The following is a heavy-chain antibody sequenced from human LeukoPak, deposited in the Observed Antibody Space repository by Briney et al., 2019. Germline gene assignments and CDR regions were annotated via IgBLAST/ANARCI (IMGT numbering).Heavy chain of an antibody. V-gene: IGHV1-2*02. CDR3: ARDPTTVDEYYFDY. Sequence: ASVKVSCKASGYTFTSYDINWVRQATGQGLECMGWMNPNSGGTNYAQKFQGRVTMTRDTSISTAYMELSRLRSDDTAVYYCARDPTTVDEYYFDYWGQGTLVTVSS. CDR1: GYTFTSYD. J-gene: IGHJ4*02. D-gene: IGHD4-23*01. CDR2: MNPNSGGT.